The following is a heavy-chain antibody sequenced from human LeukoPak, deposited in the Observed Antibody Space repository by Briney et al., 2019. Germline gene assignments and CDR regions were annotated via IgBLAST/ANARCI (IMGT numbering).Heavy chain of an antibody. CDR3: ASHMTTVTHGPFDP. CDR2: IIPIFGTA. CDR1: GGTFSSYA. Sequence: SVKASCKASGGTFSSYAISWVRQAPGQGLEWMGGIIPIFGTANYAQKFQGRVTMTRDTSTSTVYMELSSLRSEDTAVYYCASHMTTVTHGPFDPWGQGTLVTVSS. J-gene: IGHJ5*02. V-gene: IGHV1-69*05. D-gene: IGHD4-17*01.